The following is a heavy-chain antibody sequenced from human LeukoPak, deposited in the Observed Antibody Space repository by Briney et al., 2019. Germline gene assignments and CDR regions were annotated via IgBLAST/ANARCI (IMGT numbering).Heavy chain of an antibody. CDR3: ASFNYYDSSGNYFDC. Sequence: GGSLRLSCAASGFTFNTYSMNWVRQAPGKGLEWVSYISSSSSTIYYADSVKGRFTISRDNDKNSLYLQMNSLRAEDTAVYYCASFNYYDSSGNYFDCWGQGTLVTVSS. CDR1: GFTFNTYS. D-gene: IGHD3-22*01. CDR2: ISSSSSTI. J-gene: IGHJ4*02. V-gene: IGHV3-48*01.